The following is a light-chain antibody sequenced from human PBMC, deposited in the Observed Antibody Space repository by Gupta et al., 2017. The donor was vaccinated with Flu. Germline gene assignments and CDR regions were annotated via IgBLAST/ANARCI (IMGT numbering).Light chain of an antibody. CDR1: QSVLYSSNNNTY. Sequence: CKSSQSVLYSSNNNTYLAWYQQHAGQHPKRVIYGSCTREYGVPDRFSGSGSGTDFTLTISALEAEDLAVYFCHHYCTSPPAFGPGTKVEIK. V-gene: IGKV4-1*01. CDR3: HHYCTSPPA. CDR2: GSC. J-gene: IGKJ3*01.